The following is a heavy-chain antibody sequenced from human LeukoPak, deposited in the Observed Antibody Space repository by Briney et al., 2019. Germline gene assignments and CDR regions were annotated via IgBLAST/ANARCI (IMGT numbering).Heavy chain of an antibody. CDR1: GGTFSSYA. Sequence: SVKVSCKASGGTFSSYAISWVRQAPGQGLEWMGGIIPIFGTANYAQKFQGRVTITADESTSTAYMELSSLRSEDTAVYYCAREYAAAAGTLDYWGQGTLVTVSS. V-gene: IGHV1-69*13. J-gene: IGHJ4*02. CDR2: IIPIFGTA. D-gene: IGHD6-13*01. CDR3: AREYAAAAGTLDY.